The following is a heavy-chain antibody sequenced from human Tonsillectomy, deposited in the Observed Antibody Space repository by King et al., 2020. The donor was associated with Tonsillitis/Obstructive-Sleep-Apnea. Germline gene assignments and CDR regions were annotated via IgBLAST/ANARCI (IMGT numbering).Heavy chain of an antibody. Sequence: VQLVESGGGLVQPGGSLSLSCAASGFTFSGHWMNWVRQAPGRGREWVATITEDGSEKYFVDSVRGRFTISRDNAGNSLYLQMHSLRVEDTAVYYCADIFATYCGQGTLVTVSS. CDR1: GFTFSGHW. V-gene: IGHV3-7*03. CDR3: ADIFATY. J-gene: IGHJ4*02. CDR2: ITEDGSEK.